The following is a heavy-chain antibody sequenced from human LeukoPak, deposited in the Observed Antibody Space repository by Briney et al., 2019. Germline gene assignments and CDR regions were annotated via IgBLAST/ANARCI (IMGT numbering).Heavy chain of an antibody. J-gene: IGHJ4*02. Sequence: GGSLRLSCAASGFTFSDYYMSWIRQAPGKGLEWVSYISSSSSYTNYADSVKGRFTISRDNAKNSLYLQMNSLRAEDTAVYYCARDHPTDTAMVGGDYWGQGTPVTVSS. CDR3: ARDHPTDTAMVGGDY. D-gene: IGHD5-18*01. CDR1: GFTFSDYY. CDR2: ISSSSSYT. V-gene: IGHV3-11*06.